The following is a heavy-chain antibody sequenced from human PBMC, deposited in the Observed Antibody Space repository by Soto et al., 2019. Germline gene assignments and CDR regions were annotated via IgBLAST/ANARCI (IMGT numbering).Heavy chain of an antibody. CDR1: GGSTNSRSDY. D-gene: IGHD3-16*01. J-gene: IGHJ4*02. Sequence: ASETPSLTCTVSGGSTNSRSDYWGWIRQPPGKGLEWIGSVYYSGSTHDNPSLQSRVTISVDTSRNQFSLNLISVTAADTAVYFCARQPRGPGYGERGLYFDYWGQGTLVTVSS. CDR2: VYYSGST. V-gene: IGHV4-39*01. CDR3: ARQPRGPGYGERGLYFDY.